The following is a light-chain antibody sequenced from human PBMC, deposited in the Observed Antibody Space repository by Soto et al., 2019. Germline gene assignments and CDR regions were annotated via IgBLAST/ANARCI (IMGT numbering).Light chain of an antibody. CDR2: DAS. CDR1: QSVSIY. J-gene: IGKJ5*01. Sequence: EIVFTQSPATLSLSPGERATLSCRASQSVSIYLAWYQQRPGQAPRLLIYDASNRATGIPARFSGSGSGTDFTLTISSLEPEDFAVYYCQQRSNWPPIPFGQGTRLAIK. V-gene: IGKV3-11*01. CDR3: QQRSNWPPIP.